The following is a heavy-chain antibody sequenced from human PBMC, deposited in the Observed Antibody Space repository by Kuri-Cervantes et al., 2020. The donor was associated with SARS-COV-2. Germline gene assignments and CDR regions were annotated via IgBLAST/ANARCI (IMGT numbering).Heavy chain of an antibody. Sequence: GESLKISCAASGFTFSSYSMNWVRQAPGKGLEWVANIKQNGSEKYYVDSVKGRFTISRDNAKNSLYLQMNSLRAEDTAVYYCARGRQWLALYYFDYWGQGTLVTVSS. CDR3: ARGRQWLALYYFDY. CDR1: GFTFSSYS. CDR2: IKQNGSEK. V-gene: IGHV3-7*01. J-gene: IGHJ4*02. D-gene: IGHD6-19*01.